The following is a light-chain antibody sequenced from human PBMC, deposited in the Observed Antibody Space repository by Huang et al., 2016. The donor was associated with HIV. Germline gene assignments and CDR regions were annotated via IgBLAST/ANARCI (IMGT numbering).Light chain of an antibody. J-gene: IGKJ2*01. CDR3: QQGYSTPRT. Sequence: DIQMTQSPSSLSASVGDRVTITCRASHSISSYLNWYQQQPGKAPKLLIYAASTLQSGVPTRFSGGRSGKDVSLNMSSLQAEDFATYYCQQGYSTPRTFGQGTKLDI. CDR1: HSISSY. V-gene: IGKV1-39*01. CDR2: AAS.